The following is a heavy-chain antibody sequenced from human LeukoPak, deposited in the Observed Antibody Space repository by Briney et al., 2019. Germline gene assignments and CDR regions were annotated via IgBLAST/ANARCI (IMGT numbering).Heavy chain of an antibody. CDR1: GFTFSSYA. CDR3: AKKSIGQWLSPYFDY. J-gene: IGHJ4*02. D-gene: IGHD6-19*01. Sequence: PGGSLGLSCAASGFTFSSYAMSWVRQAPGKGLEWVSAISGSGGSTYYADSVKGRFTISRDNSKNTLYLQMNSLRAEGTAVYYCAKKSIGQWLSPYFDYWGQGTLVTVSS. V-gene: IGHV3-23*01. CDR2: ISGSGGST.